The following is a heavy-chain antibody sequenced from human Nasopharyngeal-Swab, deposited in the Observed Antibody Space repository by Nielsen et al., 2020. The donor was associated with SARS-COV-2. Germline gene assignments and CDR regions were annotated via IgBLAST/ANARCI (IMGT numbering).Heavy chain of an antibody. CDR3: TRVRIAVAGTQAFDI. D-gene: IGHD6-19*01. J-gene: IGHJ3*02. CDR2: IYYSGST. Sequence: SETLSLTCTVSGGSISRDYWRWIRQPPGKGLEWIGYIYYSGSTKYNPSLKSRVTISVDTSKNQFSLKLSSVTAADTAVYYCTRVRIAVAGTQAFDIWGQGTMVTVSS. CDR1: GGSISRDY. V-gene: IGHV4-59*13.